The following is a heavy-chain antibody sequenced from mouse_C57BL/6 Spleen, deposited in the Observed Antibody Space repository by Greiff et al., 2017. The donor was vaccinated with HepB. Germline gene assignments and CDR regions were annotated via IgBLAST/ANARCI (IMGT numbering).Heavy chain of an antibody. J-gene: IGHJ2*01. V-gene: IGHV1-85*01. Sequence: VQVVESGPELVKPGASVKLSCKASGYTFTSYDINWVQQRPGQGLEWIGWIYPRDGSTKYNEKFKGKATLTVDTSSSTAYMELHSLTSEDSAVYFCAIWDVDYWGQGTTLTVSS. CDR1: GYTFTSYD. CDR2: IYPRDGST. D-gene: IGHD4-1*01. CDR3: AIWDVDY.